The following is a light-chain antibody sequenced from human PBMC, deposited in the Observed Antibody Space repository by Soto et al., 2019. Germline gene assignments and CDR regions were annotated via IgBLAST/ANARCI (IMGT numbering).Light chain of an antibody. V-gene: IGKV3D-20*02. J-gene: IGKJ5*01. CDR1: ESVSSSF. Sequence: ENVLTQSPGTLPLSPGERATLSCRASESVSSSFLAWYQQRLGQAPRLLIYGASSRATGIPDRFSGSGSGTDFTLTISSLEPEDFAVYYCQQRSNWPPITFGQGTRLEI. CDR2: GAS. CDR3: QQRSNWPPIT.